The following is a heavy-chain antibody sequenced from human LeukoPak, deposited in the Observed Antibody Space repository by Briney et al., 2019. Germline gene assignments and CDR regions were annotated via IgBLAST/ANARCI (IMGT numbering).Heavy chain of an antibody. CDR3: ARALLWFGEPSHIDY. V-gene: IGHV1-18*01. CDR2: ITPYNDNT. Sequence: SVKVSCKASGYTFTSYGISWVRQPRGQGLEWMGWITPYNDNTHYAQKLQGRVTMTTDTSPSTAYMELRSLRSDDTAVYYCARALLWFGEPSHIDYWGQGTLVTASS. CDR1: GYTFTSYG. D-gene: IGHD3-10*01. J-gene: IGHJ4*02.